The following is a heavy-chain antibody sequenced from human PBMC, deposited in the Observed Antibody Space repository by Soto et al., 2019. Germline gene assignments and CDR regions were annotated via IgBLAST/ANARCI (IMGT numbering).Heavy chain of an antibody. V-gene: IGHV4-30-4*01. CDR1: GGSISSGDYY. D-gene: IGHD1-26*01. J-gene: IGHJ4*02. Sequence: SETLSLTCTVSGGSISSGDYYWSWIRQPPGKGLEWIGYIYYSGSTYYNPSLKSRVTMSVDTSKNQFSLKLSSVTAADTAVYYCARKVRRGATHWGQGPLVTVSS. CDR3: ARKVRRGATH. CDR2: IYYSGST.